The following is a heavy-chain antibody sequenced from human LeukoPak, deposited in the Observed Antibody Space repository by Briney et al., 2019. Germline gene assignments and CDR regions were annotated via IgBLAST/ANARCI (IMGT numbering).Heavy chain of an antibody. J-gene: IGHJ3*02. Sequence: GGSLRLSCAASGFTFSSYGLHWVRQAPGKGLEWVAVILNDGSQEKYADSVKGRFTISRDNSKNTLFLQMNSLRAEDTAVYYCARDDALGDNALDIWGQGTMVTVSS. CDR1: GFTFSSYG. CDR3: ARDDALGDNALDI. V-gene: IGHV3-33*01. CDR2: ILNDGSQE. D-gene: IGHD3-16*01.